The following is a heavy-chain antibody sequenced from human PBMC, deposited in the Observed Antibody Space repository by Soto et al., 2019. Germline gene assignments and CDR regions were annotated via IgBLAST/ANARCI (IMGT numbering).Heavy chain of an antibody. V-gene: IGHV3-21*02. J-gene: IGHJ4*02. CDR1: GFTFSNFG. CDR2: IVGSSSYI. CDR3: ERTGVGESSSGWFGGY. Sequence: EVQLVESGGGLVKPGGSLRLSCAASGFTFSNFGMTWVRQAPGKGLEWVSSIVGSSSYIYYADSVKGRFTISRDNAKNSLYLQMNSRRAEDTAVYYCERTGVGESSSGWFGGYWGQGTLVTVSS. D-gene: IGHD6-19*01.